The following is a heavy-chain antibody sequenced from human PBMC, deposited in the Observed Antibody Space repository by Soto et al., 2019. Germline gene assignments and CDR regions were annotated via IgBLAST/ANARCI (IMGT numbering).Heavy chain of an antibody. Sequence: ASVKVSCKASGYPFTRYSIRWVRQAPGQGLEWMGWISGYNGDTEYSKNFQGRLTMTIDTSTTTASMELRSLRSDDTAVYYCARASLTIFGAPYGMDVWGQGTSV. J-gene: IGHJ6*02. CDR1: GYPFTRYS. CDR2: ISGYNGDT. V-gene: IGHV1-18*04. D-gene: IGHD3-3*01. CDR3: ARASLTIFGAPYGMDV.